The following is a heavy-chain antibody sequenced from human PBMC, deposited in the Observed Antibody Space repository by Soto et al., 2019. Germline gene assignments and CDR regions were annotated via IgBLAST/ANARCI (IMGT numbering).Heavy chain of an antibody. D-gene: IGHD4-17*01. CDR1: GYSLSNYW. CDR3: ARNGFYGDYSSNYFDP. CDR2: IYPSDSQT. V-gene: IGHV5-51*01. J-gene: IGHJ5*02. Sequence: PVESLNISFKGSGYSLSNYWIAWVRQMPGKGLEYMGIIYPSDSQTRYSPSFQGQVTISADKSISTAYLQWTSLKASDNAIYYCARNGFYGDYSSNYFDPWGQGTLVTVSS.